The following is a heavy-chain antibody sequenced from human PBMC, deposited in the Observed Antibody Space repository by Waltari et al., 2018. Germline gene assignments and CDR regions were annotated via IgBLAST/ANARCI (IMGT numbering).Heavy chain of an antibody. CDR1: GGSFSGYY. CDR3: ARSKSGYYYPYYFDY. D-gene: IGHD3-22*01. Sequence: QVQLQQWGAGLLKPSETLSPTCAVYGGSFSGYYWSWIRQPPGKGLEWIGEINHSGSTNYNPSLKSRVTISVDTSKNQFSLKLSSVTAADTAVYYCARSKSGYYYPYYFDYWGQGTLVTVSS. CDR2: INHSGST. V-gene: IGHV4-34*01. J-gene: IGHJ4*02.